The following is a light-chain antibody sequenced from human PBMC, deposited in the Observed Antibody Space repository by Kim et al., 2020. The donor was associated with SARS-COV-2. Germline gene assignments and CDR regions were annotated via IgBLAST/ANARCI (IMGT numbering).Light chain of an antibody. J-gene: IGLJ1*01. CDR3: MIWHNSAFV. CDR1: SGINVGTYR. Sequence: TCTLRSGINVGTYRIYWYQQKPGSPPQYLLRYKSDSDNQKGSGVPSRFSGSKDASANAGILLISGLQSEDEADYYCMIWHNSAFVFGTGTKVTVL. CDR2: YKSDSDN. V-gene: IGLV5-45*02.